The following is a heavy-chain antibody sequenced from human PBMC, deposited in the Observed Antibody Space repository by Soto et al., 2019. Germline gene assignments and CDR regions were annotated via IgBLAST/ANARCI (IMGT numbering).Heavy chain of an antibody. CDR1: GFSFSNAW. Sequence: EVQLVESGGGLVKPGGSLRLSCAGSGFSFSNAWMNWVRQAPGKGLEWVGRIKRKIDGEATDYAAPVKGRFTVSRDDSKSALYLHMNSLKDDDTAVYYCTTGSVEGVWGQGTTVTVSS. D-gene: IGHD2-15*01. CDR2: IKRKIDGEAT. V-gene: IGHV3-15*07. J-gene: IGHJ6*02. CDR3: TTGSVEGV.